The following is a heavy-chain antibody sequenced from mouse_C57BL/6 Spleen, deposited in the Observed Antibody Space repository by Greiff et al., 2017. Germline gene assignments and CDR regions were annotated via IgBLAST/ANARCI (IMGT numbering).Heavy chain of an antibody. CDR2: ISYDGSN. Sequence: EVQRVESGPGLVKPSQSLSLTCSVTGYSITSGYYWNWIRQFPGNKLEWMGYISYDGSNNYNPSLKNRISITRDTSKNQFFLKLNSVTTEDTATYYCARVTYYDYDEGYYYAMDYWGQGTSVTVSS. J-gene: IGHJ4*01. CDR3: ARVTYYDYDEGYYYAMDY. V-gene: IGHV3-6*01. D-gene: IGHD2-4*01. CDR1: GYSITSGYY.